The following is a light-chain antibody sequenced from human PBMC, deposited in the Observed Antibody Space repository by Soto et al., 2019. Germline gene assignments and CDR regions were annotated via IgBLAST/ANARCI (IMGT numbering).Light chain of an antibody. CDR2: GAS. CDR1: QSVSNNY. CDR3: QQYGSSPPT. Sequence: EIVLTQSPGTLSLSPGERATLSCRASQSVSNNYLAWYQQKAGQAPRLLIYGASSRAAGIPDRFSGSGSGTDFTLTISTVEPEDFAVYCWQQYGSSPPTFGEGTKVEIK. V-gene: IGKV3-20*01. J-gene: IGKJ1*01.